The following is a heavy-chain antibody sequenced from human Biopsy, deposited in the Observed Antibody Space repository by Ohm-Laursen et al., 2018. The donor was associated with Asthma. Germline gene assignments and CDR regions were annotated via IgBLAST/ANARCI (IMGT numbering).Heavy chain of an antibody. V-gene: IGHV2-26*01. J-gene: IGHJ5*02. CDR3: ARVVNYDFRSGYWFDP. CDR1: GFSLRNARMG. D-gene: IGHD3-3*01. Sequence: TQTLTLTCTVSGFSLRNARMGVTWIRQPPVKALEWLAHIFLNDEKSYSTSLKSRITISKDTAKSQVVLTMSNMDPVDTATYYCARVVNYDFRSGYWFDPWGQGTLVTVSS. CDR2: IFLNDEK.